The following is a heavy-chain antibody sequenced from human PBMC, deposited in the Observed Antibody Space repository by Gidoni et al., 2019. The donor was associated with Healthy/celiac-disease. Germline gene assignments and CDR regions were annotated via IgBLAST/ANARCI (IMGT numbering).Heavy chain of an antibody. CDR3: ARGDYDSSGYSPPEVVY. V-gene: IGHV1-46*03. Sequence: QVQLVQSGAEVKKPGASVKVSCKASGYTFTSYYMHWVRQAPGQGLEWMGIINPSGGSTSYAQKFQGRVTMTRDTSTSTVYMELSSLRYEDTAVYYCARGDYDSSGYSPPEVVYWGQGTLVTVSS. D-gene: IGHD3-22*01. CDR2: INPSGGST. CDR1: GYTFTSYY. J-gene: IGHJ4*02.